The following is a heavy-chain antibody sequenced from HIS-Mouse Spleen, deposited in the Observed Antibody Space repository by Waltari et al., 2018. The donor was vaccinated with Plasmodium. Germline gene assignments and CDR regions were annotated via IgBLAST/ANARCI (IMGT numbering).Heavy chain of an antibody. CDR2: INPNSGGT. V-gene: IGHV1-2*02. D-gene: IGHD6-13*01. J-gene: IGHJ1*01. CDR3: ARVLGYKAAAGTFVEYFQH. CDR1: GYTFTGYY. Sequence: QVQLVQSGAEVKTPAASVKVSCKASGYTFTGYYMPWVRQAPGPGLGWMGWINPNSGGTNYAQKFQGRVTMTRDTSISTAYMELSRLRSDDTAVYYCARVLGYKAAAGTFVEYFQHWGQGTLVTVSS.